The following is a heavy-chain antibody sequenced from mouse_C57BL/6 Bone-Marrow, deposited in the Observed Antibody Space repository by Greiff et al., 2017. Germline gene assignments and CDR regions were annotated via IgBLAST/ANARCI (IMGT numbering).Heavy chain of an antibody. CDR3: ARLRELLQPFAY. Sequence: QVQLQQSGAELARPGASVKLSCKASGYTFTSYGISWVKQRTGQGLEWIGEIYPRSGNTYYNEKFKGKATLTADKSSSTAYMELRSLTSEDSAVYFCARLRELLQPFAYWGQGTLVTVSA. CDR1: GYTFTSYG. D-gene: IGHD1-1*01. J-gene: IGHJ3*01. V-gene: IGHV1-81*01. CDR2: IYPRSGNT.